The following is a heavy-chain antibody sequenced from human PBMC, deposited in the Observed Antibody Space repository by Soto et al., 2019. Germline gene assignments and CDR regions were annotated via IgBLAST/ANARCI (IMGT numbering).Heavy chain of an antibody. J-gene: IGHJ4*02. CDR2: IYHSGST. Sequence: PSETLSLTCTVSGGSISSYYWSWIRQPPGKGLEWIGYIYHSGSTNYNPSLKSRVTISVDTSKNQFSLKLRSVTAADTAVYYCASLAAAAAGTSRFDFWGQGTLVTAPQ. V-gene: IGHV4-59*08. CDR3: ASLAAAAAGTSRFDF. CDR1: GGSISSYY. D-gene: IGHD6-13*01.